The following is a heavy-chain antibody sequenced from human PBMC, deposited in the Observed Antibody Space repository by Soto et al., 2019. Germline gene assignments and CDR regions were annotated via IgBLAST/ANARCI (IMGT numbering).Heavy chain of an antibody. CDR2: IYYSGST. CDR1: GGSISSGGYY. V-gene: IGHV4-31*03. D-gene: IGHD4-17*01. CDR3: ARAPYGDHRWFDP. Sequence: QVQLQESGPGLVKPSQTLSLTCTVSGGSISSGGYYWSWIRQHPGKGLEWIGYIYYSGSTYYNPSLKSRVTISVDTSKNQLSQKMSSVTGADTAVYYCARAPYGDHRWFDPWGQGTLVTVSS. J-gene: IGHJ5*02.